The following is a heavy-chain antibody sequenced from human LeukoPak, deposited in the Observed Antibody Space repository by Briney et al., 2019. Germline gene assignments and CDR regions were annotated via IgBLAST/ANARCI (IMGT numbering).Heavy chain of an antibody. CDR1: GFTFSSYA. CDR2: ISYDGSNK. J-gene: IGHJ4*02. CDR3: ARATYYYDSSGYYPLDDY. D-gene: IGHD3-22*01. Sequence: GRSLRLSCAASGFTFSSYAMHWVRQAPGKGLEWVAVISYDGSNKYYADSVKGRFTISRDNFKNTLYLQMNSLRAEDTAVYYCARATYYYDSSGYYPLDDYWGQGTLVTVSS. V-gene: IGHV3-30-3*01.